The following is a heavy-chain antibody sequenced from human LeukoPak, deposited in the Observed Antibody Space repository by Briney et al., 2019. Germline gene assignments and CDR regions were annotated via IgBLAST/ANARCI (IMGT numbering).Heavy chain of an antibody. CDR1: GYTFTNYD. D-gene: IGHD6-19*01. V-gene: IGHV1-8*01. Sequence: ASVKVSCKASGYTFTNYDINWVRQATGQGLECMGWVNPNSGDTGYAQKSQGRVTMTRDTSISTAYMALSRLRSDDTAVYYWAREDASVAGNWYLGYGGRGTMVNVP. CDR3: AREDASVAGNWYLGY. J-gene: IGHJ4*02. CDR2: VNPNSGDT.